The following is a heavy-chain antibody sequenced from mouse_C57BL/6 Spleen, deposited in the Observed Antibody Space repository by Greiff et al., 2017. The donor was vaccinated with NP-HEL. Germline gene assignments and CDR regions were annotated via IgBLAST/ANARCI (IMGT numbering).Heavy chain of an antibody. J-gene: IGHJ3*01. CDR1: GYAFSSYW. V-gene: IGHV1-80*01. Sequence: VQLQQSGAELVKPGASVKISCKASGYAFSSYWMNWVKQRPGKGLEWIGQIYPGDGDTNYNGQFKGKATLTADKSSSTAYMQLSSLTSEDSAVYFWARGGLDYGPAYWGQGTLVTVSA. D-gene: IGHD1-1*02. CDR3: ARGGLDYGPAY. CDR2: IYPGDGDT.